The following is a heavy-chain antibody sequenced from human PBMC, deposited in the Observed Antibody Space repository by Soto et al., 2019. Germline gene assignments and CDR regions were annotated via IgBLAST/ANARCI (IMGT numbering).Heavy chain of an antibody. Sequence: PGGSLRLSCAASGFTFSSYEMNWVRQAPGKGLEWVSYISSSGSTIYYADSVKGRFTISRDNAKNSLYLQMNSLRAEDTAVYYCARLWFRVGGSAFDIWGQGTMVTASS. CDR3: ARLWFRVGGSAFDI. V-gene: IGHV3-48*03. CDR1: GFTFSSYE. J-gene: IGHJ3*02. D-gene: IGHD3-10*01. CDR2: ISSSGSTI.